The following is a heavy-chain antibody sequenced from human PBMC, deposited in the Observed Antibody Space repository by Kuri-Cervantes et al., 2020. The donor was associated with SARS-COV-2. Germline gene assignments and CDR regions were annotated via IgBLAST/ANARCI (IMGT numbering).Heavy chain of an antibody. CDR1: GFTFSDYE. J-gene: IGHJ6*02. D-gene: IGHD3-3*01. CDR2: ISSTGYTI. Sequence: GESLKISCVVSGFTFSDYEMNWVRQAPGKGLEWVSYISSTGYTIYYADSVKGRFTISRDNAKNSLYLQMNSLRAEDTAVYYCARGGTYYDFWSGYYNYYYGMDVWGQGTTVTVSS. CDR3: ARGGTYYDFWSGYYNYYYGMDV. V-gene: IGHV3-48*03.